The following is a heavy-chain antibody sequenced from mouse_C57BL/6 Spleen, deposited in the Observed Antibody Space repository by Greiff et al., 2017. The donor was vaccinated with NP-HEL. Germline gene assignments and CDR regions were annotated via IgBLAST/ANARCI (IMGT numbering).Heavy chain of an antibody. J-gene: IGHJ2*01. CDR1: GYAFSSYW. Sequence: QVQLQQSGAELVKPGASVKISCKASGYAFSSYWMNWVKQRPGKGLEWIGQIYPGDGDTNYNGKFKGKATLTADKSSSTAYMQLSSLASEDSAVYFCARGGGYDADFDYWGQGTTLTVSS. D-gene: IGHD2-2*01. CDR3: ARGGGYDADFDY. CDR2: IYPGDGDT. V-gene: IGHV1-80*01.